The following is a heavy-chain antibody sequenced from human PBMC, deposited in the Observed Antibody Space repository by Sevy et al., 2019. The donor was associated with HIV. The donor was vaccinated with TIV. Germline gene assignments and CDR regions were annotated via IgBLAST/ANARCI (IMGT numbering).Heavy chain of an antibody. Sequence: ASVKVSCKVSGYTLTELSMHWVRQAPGKGLEWMGGLDPEDGETIYAQKFQGRVTMTEDTSTDTAYMELSSLGSEDTAVYYCATASHCSGGSCYPIEYPKFDYWGQGTLVTVSS. D-gene: IGHD2-15*01. V-gene: IGHV1-24*01. J-gene: IGHJ4*02. CDR3: ATASHCSGGSCYPIEYPKFDY. CDR2: LDPEDGET. CDR1: GYTLTELS.